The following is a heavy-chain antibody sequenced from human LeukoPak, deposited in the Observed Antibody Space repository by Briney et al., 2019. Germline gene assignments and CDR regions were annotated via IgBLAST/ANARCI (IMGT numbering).Heavy chain of an antibody. Sequence: PSETLSLTCTVSGGSISSYYWSWIRQPPGKGLEWIGYIFYSGSTNYNPSLESRVTISVDTSKNQVSLKLRSVTAADTAVYYCARTNPSFDYWGQGTLVTVSS. CDR1: GGSISSYY. CDR3: ARTNPSFDY. V-gene: IGHV4-59*08. CDR2: IFYSGST. J-gene: IGHJ4*02.